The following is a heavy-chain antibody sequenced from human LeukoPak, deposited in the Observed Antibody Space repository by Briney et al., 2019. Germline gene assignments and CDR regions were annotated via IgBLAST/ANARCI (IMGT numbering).Heavy chain of an antibody. CDR2: IYGGGGT. D-gene: IGHD6-19*01. J-gene: IGHJ4*02. CDR3: ARVGVGTVAGNYFDD. Sequence: GGSLRLSCTASGFTVSSSYMTWVRQAPGKGLEWVSLIYGGGGTYYADSVQGRFTISGHNSENTLYLEMNSLRPEDTAVYYCARVGVGTVAGNYFDDWGQGTLVTVSS. V-gene: IGHV3-53*04. CDR1: GFTVSSSY.